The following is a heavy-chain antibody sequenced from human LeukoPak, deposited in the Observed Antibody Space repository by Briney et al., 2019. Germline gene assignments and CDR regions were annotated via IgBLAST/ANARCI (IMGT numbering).Heavy chain of an antibody. CDR1: GYTFTSYG. CDR2: ISAYNGNT. J-gene: IGHJ4*02. D-gene: IGHD6-13*01. V-gene: IGHV1-18*01. Sequence: GASVKVSCKASGYTFTSYGISWVRQAPGQGLEWMGWISAYNGNTNYAQKLQGRVTMTTDTSTSTAYMELRSLRSDDTAVYYCARDITHAGYSSSLLRAPGVDYWGQGTLVTVSS. CDR3: ARDITHAGYSSSLLRAPGVDY.